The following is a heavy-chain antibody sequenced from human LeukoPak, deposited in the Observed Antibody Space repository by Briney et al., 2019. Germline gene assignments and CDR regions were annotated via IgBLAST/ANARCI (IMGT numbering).Heavy chain of an antibody. Sequence: GGSLRLSCAASGFTLSDYYMSWIRQAPGKGLEGFSYISSSGSTIYYADSVKGRFTISRENAKNSLYLQMNSLRAEDTAVYYCARDRGYSYGAIFDYWGQGTLVTVSS. J-gene: IGHJ4*02. V-gene: IGHV3-11*04. CDR2: ISSSGSTI. CDR1: GFTLSDYY. CDR3: ARDRGYSYGAIFDY. D-gene: IGHD5-18*01.